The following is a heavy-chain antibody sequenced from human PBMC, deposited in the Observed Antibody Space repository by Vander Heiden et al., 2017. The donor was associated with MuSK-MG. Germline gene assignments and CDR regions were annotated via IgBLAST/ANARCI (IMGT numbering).Heavy chain of an antibody. D-gene: IGHD6-13*01. J-gene: IGHJ4*02. V-gene: IGHV3-30*04. CDR2: ISYDGSNK. CDR3: ARETQLALYHFDY. CDR1: GFTFISYA. Sequence: QVQRVECGGGVVEPGRSLRLACAASGFTFISYAMTWVRQAPGKGLEWVAVISYDGSNKYYADSVKGRFTISRDNSKNTLHLQMNSLRAEDTAVYYCARETQLALYHFDYWGQVTLVTVSS.